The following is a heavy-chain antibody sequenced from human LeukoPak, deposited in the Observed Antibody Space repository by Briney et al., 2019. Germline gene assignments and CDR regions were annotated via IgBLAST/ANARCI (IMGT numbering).Heavy chain of an antibody. CDR2: IYYSVNT. Sequence: SETLSLTCTVSGGSISSGDYFWSWIRQPPGKGLEWIGYIYYSVNTHYNPSLKSRVTISVDTSKNQFSLKLSSVTAADTAMYYCATDPCFGVVIKAPPTFDYWGQGTLVTVSS. CDR3: ATDPCFGVVIKAPPTFDY. D-gene: IGHD3-3*01. J-gene: IGHJ4*02. V-gene: IGHV4-30-4*08. CDR1: GGSISSGDYF.